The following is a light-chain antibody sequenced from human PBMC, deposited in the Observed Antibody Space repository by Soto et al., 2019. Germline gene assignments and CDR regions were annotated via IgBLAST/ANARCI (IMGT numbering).Light chain of an antibody. CDR2: DAS. V-gene: IGKV3-11*01. CDR1: QSVSSY. CDR3: QQRSNWL. Sequence: LKQSPATLSLYPLGIATIPCRASQSVSSYLAWYQQEPGQAPRLLIYDASNRATGIPARFSGSGSGTDFTLTISSLQPEDFAVYYCQQRSNWLFGGGTKVDIK. J-gene: IGKJ4*01.